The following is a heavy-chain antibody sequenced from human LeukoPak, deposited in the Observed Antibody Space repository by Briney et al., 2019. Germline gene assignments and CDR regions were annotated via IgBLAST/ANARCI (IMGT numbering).Heavy chain of an antibody. V-gene: IGHV4-61*01. J-gene: IGHJ4*02. CDR2: IHYSGST. CDR1: GXSVSSGSHY. CDR3: ASSDYYDSSGYSFDY. D-gene: IGHD3-22*01. Sequence: PSETLSLTCTVSGXSVSSGSHYWSWIRQPPGKGPEWIRYIHYSGSTNYNPSLKSRVTILVDTSKNQFSLKLTSVAAADTAVYSCASSDYYDSSGYSFDYWGQGTLVIVSS.